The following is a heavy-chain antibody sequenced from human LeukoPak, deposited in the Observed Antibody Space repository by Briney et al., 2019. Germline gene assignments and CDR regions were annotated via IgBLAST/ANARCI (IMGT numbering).Heavy chain of an antibody. V-gene: IGHV3-33*06. Sequence: PGGSLRLSCAASGFTFSSYGMHWVRQAPGKGLEWVAVIWYDGSNKYYADSVKGRFTISRDNSKNTLYLQMNSLRAEDTAVYYCAKDGRSYSSGWYSDYWGQGTLVTVSS. CDR2: IWYDGSNK. CDR1: GFTFSSYG. CDR3: AKDGRSYSSGWYSDY. J-gene: IGHJ4*02. D-gene: IGHD6-19*01.